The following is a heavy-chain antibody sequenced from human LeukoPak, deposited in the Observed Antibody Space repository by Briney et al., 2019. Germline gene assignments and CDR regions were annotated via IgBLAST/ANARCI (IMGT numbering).Heavy chain of an antibody. CDR2: IYPGDSDT. CDR3: ARSEISLARGALYGMDV. Sequence: THGESLKISCKGSGYSFTTYWIGWVRQMPGKGLEWMGIIYPGDSDTTYSPSFQGQVTISADKSTNTAYLHWSSLKASGTAMYYCARSEISLARGALYGMDVWGQGTTVTVSS. CDR1: GYSFTTYW. J-gene: IGHJ6*02. V-gene: IGHV5-51*01. D-gene: IGHD3-10*01.